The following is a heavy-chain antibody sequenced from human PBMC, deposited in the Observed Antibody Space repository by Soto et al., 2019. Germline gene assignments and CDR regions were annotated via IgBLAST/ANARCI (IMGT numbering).Heavy chain of an antibody. V-gene: IGHV1-3*01. CDR1: GYTFTSYA. D-gene: IGHD3-3*01. J-gene: IGHJ5*02. CDR2: IDAGNGNT. CDR3: ARDYDFWSGYYTPRFDH. Sequence: VKFSCKAPGYTFTSYAMHWVRRAPGQRLEWMGWIDAGNGNTKYSQKFQGRVTITGDTSAITAYMELSSLRSEDTAVYYCARDYDFWSGYYTPRFDHWGQGTLVTVSS.